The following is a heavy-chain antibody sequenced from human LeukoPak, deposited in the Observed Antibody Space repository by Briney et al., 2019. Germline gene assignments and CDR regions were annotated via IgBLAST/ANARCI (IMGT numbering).Heavy chain of an antibody. CDR2: MNPNSGNT. D-gene: IGHD2-2*01. J-gene: IGHJ5*02. V-gene: IGHV1-8*02. Sequence: ASVKVSCKASGYTFTSYDINWVRQATGQGLEWMGWMNPNSGNTGYAQKFQGRVTMTRDTSISTAYMELSRLRSDDTAVYYCARVGCSSTSCYYWFDPWGQGTLVTVSS. CDR1: GYTFTSYD. CDR3: ARVGCSSTSCYYWFDP.